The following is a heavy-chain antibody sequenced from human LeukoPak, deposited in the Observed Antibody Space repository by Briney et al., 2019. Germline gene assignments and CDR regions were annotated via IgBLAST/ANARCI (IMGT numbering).Heavy chain of an antibody. CDR2: IYPGDSDTIT. CDR1: GYSFTSYW. J-gene: IGHJ3*02. D-gene: IGHD2-15*01. CDR3: AKPSPRGYGAFDI. Sequence: EESLKISCKGSGYSFTSYWIGWVRQMPGKGLEWMGIIYPGDSDTITRDSPSFQGQVTISADKSISTAFLQWSSLKASDTAMYYCAKPSPRGYGAFDIWGQGTMVTVSS. V-gene: IGHV5-51*01.